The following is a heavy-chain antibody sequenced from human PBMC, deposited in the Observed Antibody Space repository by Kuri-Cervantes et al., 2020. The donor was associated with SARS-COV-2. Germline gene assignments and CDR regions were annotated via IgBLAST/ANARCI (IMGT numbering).Heavy chain of an antibody. CDR3: ARESRDAYNLGSFDL. CDR1: GFTFSSYE. D-gene: IGHD5-24*01. CDR2: ISSSGSVI. Sequence: GESLKISCAASGFTFSSYEMHWVRQAPGKGLEWVSYISSSGSVIYYADSVKGRFTISRDNAKNSLYLQMNSLRDEDTAVYYCARESRDAYNLGSFDLWGRGTLVTVSS. V-gene: IGHV3-48*03. J-gene: IGHJ2*01.